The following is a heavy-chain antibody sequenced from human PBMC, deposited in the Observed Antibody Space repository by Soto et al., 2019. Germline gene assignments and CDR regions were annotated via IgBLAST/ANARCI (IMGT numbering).Heavy chain of an antibody. D-gene: IGHD1-26*01. CDR2: IYYSGST. Sequence: PSETLSLTCTVSGGSISSYYWSWIRRPPGKGLEWIGYIYYSGSTNYNPSLKSRVTISVDTSKNQFSLKLSSVTAADTAVYYCARQRPTDGRWEFANYYGMDVWGQGTPVTVSS. CDR3: ARQRPTDGRWEFANYYGMDV. V-gene: IGHV4-59*08. CDR1: GGSISSYY. J-gene: IGHJ6*02.